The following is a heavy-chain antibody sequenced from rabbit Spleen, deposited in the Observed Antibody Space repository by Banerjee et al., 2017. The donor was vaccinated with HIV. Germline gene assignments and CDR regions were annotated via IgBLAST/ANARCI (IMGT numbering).Heavy chain of an antibody. J-gene: IGHJ4*01. CDR3: ARGRNFGGDSSYAPFNF. D-gene: IGHD6-1*01. Sequence: QEQLEESGGDLVKPEGSLTLTCTVSGFSFSSSYYMCWVRQAAGKGLEWIGCIYTGSGSTYYASWAKGRFTISKTSSTTVTLQLNSLTAADTATYFCARGRNFGGDSSYAPFNFWGPGTLVTVS. CDR1: GFSFSSSYY. V-gene: IGHV1S45*01. CDR2: IYTGSGST.